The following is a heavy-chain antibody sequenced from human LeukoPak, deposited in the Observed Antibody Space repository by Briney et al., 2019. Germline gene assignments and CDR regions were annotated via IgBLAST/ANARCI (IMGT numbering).Heavy chain of an antibody. Sequence: PSETLSLTCTVSGGSISSGGYSWSWIRQHPGKGLEWIGYIYYSGSTNYNPSLKSRVTISVDTSKNQFSLKLSSVTAADTAVYYCAREGYSYGYKWGLPHDAFDIWGQGTMVTVSS. CDR1: GGSISSGGYS. D-gene: IGHD5-18*01. J-gene: IGHJ3*02. CDR2: IYYSGST. CDR3: AREGYSYGYKWGLPHDAFDI. V-gene: IGHV4-61*08.